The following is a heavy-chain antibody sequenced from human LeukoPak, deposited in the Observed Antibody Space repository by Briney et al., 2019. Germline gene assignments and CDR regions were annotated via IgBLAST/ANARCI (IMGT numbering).Heavy chain of an antibody. V-gene: IGHV1-18*01. Sequence: ASVKVSCKASGYSFTSYGITWVRQAPGQGLEWMGWISAHYGHTNYAQKFQGRVTMTTATSTSTAYMELRSLRSDDTAVYYCARDFYHGHCAGLSCFLLDYWGQGALVIVSS. D-gene: IGHD2-8*02. CDR3: ARDFYHGHCAGLSCFLLDY. CDR1: GYSFTSYG. CDR2: ISAHYGHT. J-gene: IGHJ4*02.